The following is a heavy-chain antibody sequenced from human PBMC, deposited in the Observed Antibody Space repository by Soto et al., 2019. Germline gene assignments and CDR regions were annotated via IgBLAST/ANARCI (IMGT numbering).Heavy chain of an antibody. CDR3: ARYCSGGSCYEGRSSLFDY. Sequence: QVQLQESGPGLVKPSQTLSLTCTVSGGSISSGDYYWSWIRQPPGKGLEWIGYIYYSGSTYYNPSFTSRVTISVDTSKNQFSLKLSSVTAADTAVYYCARYCSGGSCYEGRSSLFDYWGQGTLVTVSS. CDR1: GGSISSGDYY. D-gene: IGHD2-15*01. CDR2: IYYSGST. J-gene: IGHJ4*02. V-gene: IGHV4-30-4*01.